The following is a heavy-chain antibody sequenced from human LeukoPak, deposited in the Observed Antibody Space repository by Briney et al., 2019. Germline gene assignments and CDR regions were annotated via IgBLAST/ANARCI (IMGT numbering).Heavy chain of an antibody. CDR2: IRHDGSNK. D-gene: IGHD4-23*01. CDR3: AKDLGVYGGLFDY. V-gene: IGHV3-30*02. J-gene: IGHJ4*02. Sequence: GGSLRLSCAASGFTFSSYCMHWVRQAPGKGLEWVAFIRHDGSNKYYADSVKGRFTISRDNSNNTLYLQMNSLRAEDTAVYYCAKDLGVYGGLFDYWGEGTLVTVSS. CDR1: GFTFSSYC.